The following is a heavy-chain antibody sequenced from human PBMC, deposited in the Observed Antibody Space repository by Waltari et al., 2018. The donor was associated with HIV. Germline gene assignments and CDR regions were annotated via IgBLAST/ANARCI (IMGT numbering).Heavy chain of an antibody. CDR3: SRDTFGEYDF. Sequence: EVQLVQSGGGLIKPGGSLRLSCAASGFSVTNYWMHWVRQSPGKGLVLVSRINIDGRTIDYADSVKGRFTISRDSAKNTLSLQMNSLREEDTAVYYCSRDTFGEYDFWGQGALVTVSS. J-gene: IGHJ4*02. D-gene: IGHD3-3*01. V-gene: IGHV3-74*01. CDR2: INIDGRTI. CDR1: GFSVTNYW.